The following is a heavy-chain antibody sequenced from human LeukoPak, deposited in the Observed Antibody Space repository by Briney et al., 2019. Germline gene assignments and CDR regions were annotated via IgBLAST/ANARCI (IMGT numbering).Heavy chain of an antibody. D-gene: IGHD5-18*01. CDR2: IYPGDSDT. V-gene: IGHV5-51*01. Sequence: GESLKISCKGSGYSFTSYWIGWVRQMPGKGLEWMGIIYPGDSDTRYSPSFQGQVTISADKSISTAYLQWSSLKASDTAMYYCARGRKYTSGYRVTELGSGYSDYWGQGTLVTVSS. J-gene: IGHJ4*02. CDR1: GYSFTSYW. CDR3: ARGRKYTSGYRVTELGSGYSDY.